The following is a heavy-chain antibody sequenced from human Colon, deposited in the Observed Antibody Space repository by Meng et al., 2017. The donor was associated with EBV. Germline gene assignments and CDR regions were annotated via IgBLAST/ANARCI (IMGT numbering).Heavy chain of an antibody. CDR1: GNFSTSHA. J-gene: IGHJ4*02. D-gene: IGHD1-1*01. Sequence: QVSYCVYELKPRGSTVAFCYKHSGNFSTSHATKWARRTARGVLGWGGVITTDTGVPTYDQVFRGRFIFSFDTSVSTKFLQISSLKAEDTAVYFCARWNGRDRNFDYWGQGTLVTVSS. CDR2: ITTDTGVP. V-gene: IGHV7-4-1*02. CDR3: ARWNGRDRNFDY.